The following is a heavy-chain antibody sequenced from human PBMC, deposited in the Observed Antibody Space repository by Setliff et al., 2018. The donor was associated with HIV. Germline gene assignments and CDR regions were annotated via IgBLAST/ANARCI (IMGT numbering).Heavy chain of an antibody. Sequence: KASETLSLTCSVSGDPISSGGYYWSWIRQHPGKGLEWIGYIYDSGNTYYNPSLKSRITISVDTSKNQFSLKLSSVTAADTAVYYCARGERRIAAPIDYWGQGTLVTVSS. J-gene: IGHJ4*02. CDR1: GDPISSGGYY. V-gene: IGHV4-31*03. CDR3: ARGERRIAAPIDY. CDR2: IYDSGNT. D-gene: IGHD6-6*01.